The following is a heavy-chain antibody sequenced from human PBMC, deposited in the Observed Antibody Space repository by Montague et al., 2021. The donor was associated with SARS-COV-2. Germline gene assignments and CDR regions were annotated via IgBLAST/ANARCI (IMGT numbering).Heavy chain of an antibody. CDR3: ARLRDIVVVPAAFDY. Sequence: SETLSLTCTVSGGSISSSSYYWGWIHQPPGKGLEWIGSIYYSGGTYYNPSLKSRVTISVDTSKNQFSLKLSSVTAADTAVYYCARLRDIVVVPAAFDYWGQGALVTVSS. CDR2: IYYSGGT. J-gene: IGHJ4*02. V-gene: IGHV4-39*01. CDR1: GGSISSSSYY. D-gene: IGHD2-2*01.